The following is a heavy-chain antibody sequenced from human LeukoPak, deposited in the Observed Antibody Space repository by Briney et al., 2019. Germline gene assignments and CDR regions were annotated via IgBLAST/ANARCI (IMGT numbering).Heavy chain of an antibody. CDR1: GFTFSSYA. CDR2: ISYDGSNK. D-gene: IGHD2-15*01. J-gene: IGHJ1*01. V-gene: IGHV3-30*04. CDR3: ARPYCSGGSCWGYFQH. Sequence: GRSLRLSCAASGFTFSSYAMHWVRQAPGKGLEWVAVISYDGSNKYYADSVKGRFTISRDNPKNTLYLQMNSLRAEDTAVYYCARPYCSGGSCWGYFQHWGQGTLVTVSS.